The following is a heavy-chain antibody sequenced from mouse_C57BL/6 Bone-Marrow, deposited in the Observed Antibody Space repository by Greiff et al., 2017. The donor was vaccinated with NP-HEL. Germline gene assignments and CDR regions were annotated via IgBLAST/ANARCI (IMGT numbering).Heavy chain of an antibody. Sequence: VMLVESGAELVRPGASVKLSCKASGYTFTDYYINWVKQRPGQGLEWIARIYPGSGNTYYNEKFKGKATLTAEKSSSTAYMQLSSLTSEDSAVYFCARNWGKDYWGQGTTLTVSS. D-gene: IGHD4-1*01. CDR3: ARNWGKDY. CDR1: GYTFTDYY. CDR2: IYPGSGNT. J-gene: IGHJ2*01. V-gene: IGHV1-76*01.